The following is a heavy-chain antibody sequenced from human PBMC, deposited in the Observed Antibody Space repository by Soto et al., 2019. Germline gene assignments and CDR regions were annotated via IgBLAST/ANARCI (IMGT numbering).Heavy chain of an antibody. V-gene: IGHV4-59*01. J-gene: IGHJ4*02. CDR1: GASISGYY. D-gene: IGHD6-13*01. Sequence: PSETMSLTCTVSGASISGYYWSWIRQTPGKGLEWIGYIYHGGSTSYNPSLKSRVTISVDPSKSQFSLKLTPATAADTAVYYCTREGGGGSSWYSDYWGQGTLVTVSS. CDR3: TREGGGGSSWYSDY. CDR2: IYHGGST.